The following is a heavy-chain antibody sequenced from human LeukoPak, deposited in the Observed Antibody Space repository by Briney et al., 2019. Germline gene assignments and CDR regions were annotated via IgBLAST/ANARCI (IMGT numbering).Heavy chain of an antibody. D-gene: IGHD6-19*01. CDR1: GGSISSYY. J-gene: IGHJ6*03. Sequence: SETLSLTCTVSGGSISSYYWSWIRQPAGKGLEWIGRIYTSGSTNYNPSLKSRVTMSVDTSKNQFSLKLSSVTAADTAVYYCARDGYDKPRWLVLARSYYYYMDVWGKGTTVTVSS. CDR3: ARDGYDKPRWLVLARSYYYYMDV. CDR2: IYTSGST. V-gene: IGHV4-4*07.